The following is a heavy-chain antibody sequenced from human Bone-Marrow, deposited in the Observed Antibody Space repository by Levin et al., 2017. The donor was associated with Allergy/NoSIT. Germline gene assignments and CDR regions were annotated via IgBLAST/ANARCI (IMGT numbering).Heavy chain of an antibody. D-gene: IGHD1-20*01. CDR1: GDSIDNTNW. CDR3: ATWTHRSHLTGASRNIMFDT. V-gene: IGHV4-4*02. Sequence: SQTLSLTCAVSGDSIDNTNWWTWVRQPPGKGLEWLGEIYHSGTTNYNPSLKSRVTILVDKPKNLFSLKLTSVTAADTAVYYCATWTHRSHLTGASRNIMFDTWGQGTLVTVSS. J-gene: IGHJ5*02. CDR2: IYHSGTT.